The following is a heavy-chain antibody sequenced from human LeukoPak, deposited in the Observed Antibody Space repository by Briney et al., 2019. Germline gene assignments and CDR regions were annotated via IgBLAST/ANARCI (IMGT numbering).Heavy chain of an antibody. CDR1: GFTFHDYG. CDR2: ISGNGDDT. J-gene: IGHJ6*02. CDR3: AKDILNVRTAYDSSGYYYLYAMDV. Sequence: PGGSLRLSCTASGFTFHDYGMNWVRQVPGKGLEWVALISGNGDDTHYAASVKGRFTISRDNTRNSLYLQMRSLRTEDTALYYCAKDILNVRTAYDSSGYYYLYAMDVWGQGTTVTVSS. D-gene: IGHD3-22*01. V-gene: IGHV3-43*02.